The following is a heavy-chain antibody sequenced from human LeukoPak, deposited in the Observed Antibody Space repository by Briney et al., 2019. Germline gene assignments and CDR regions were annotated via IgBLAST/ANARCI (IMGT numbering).Heavy chain of an antibody. J-gene: IGHJ4*02. V-gene: IGHV3-7*01. D-gene: IGHD5-12*01. CDR2: IKQDGSEK. CDR3: ARDSRALGIQWVFDY. Sequence: GGSLRLSCAASGFTFSSYWMSWVRQAPGKGLEWVANIKQDGSEKYYVDSVKGRFTISRDNAKNSLYLQMNSLRAEDTAVYYCARDSRALGIQWVFDYWGQGTLVTVSS. CDR1: GFTFSSYW.